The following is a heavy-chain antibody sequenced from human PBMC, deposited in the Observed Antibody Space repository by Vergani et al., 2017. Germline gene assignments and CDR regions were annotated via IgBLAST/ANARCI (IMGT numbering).Heavy chain of an antibody. J-gene: IGHJ4*02. CDR1: GGSISSGSYY. Sequence: QVQLQESGPGLVKPSQTLSLTCTVSGGSISSGSYYWSWIRQPAGKGLEWIGRIYTSGSTNYNPSLKSRVTISVDTSKNQFSLKLSSVTAADPAVYYCARGSWFGEFAYWGQGTLVTVSS. D-gene: IGHD3-10*01. CDR2: IYTSGST. V-gene: IGHV4-61*02. CDR3: ARGSWFGEFAY.